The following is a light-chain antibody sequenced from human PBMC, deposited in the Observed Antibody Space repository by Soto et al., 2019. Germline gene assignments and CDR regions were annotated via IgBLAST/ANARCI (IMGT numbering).Light chain of an antibody. J-gene: IGKJ1*01. CDR3: QQYNSYSWA. CDR1: QSISSW. CDR2: KAS. Sequence: DIQMTQSPSTLSASVGDRVTITCRASQSISSWLAWYQQKPGRAPNLLIYKASSLESGVPSRFSGSGSGTEFTLTISSLPPDDFATYYCQQYNSYSWAFGQGTKVEIK. V-gene: IGKV1-5*03.